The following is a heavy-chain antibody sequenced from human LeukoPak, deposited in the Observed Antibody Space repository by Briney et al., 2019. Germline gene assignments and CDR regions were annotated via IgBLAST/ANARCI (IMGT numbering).Heavy chain of an antibody. Sequence: PSETLSLTCTVSGGSISSSSYYWDWIRQPPGKGLEWIGSIYYSGSTYYNPSLKSRVTISVDTSKNQFSLKLTSVTAADTAVYYCAAGCTDTSCFWFYYADVWGKGTTVTVSS. CDR2: IYYSGST. CDR1: GGSISSSSYY. V-gene: IGHV4-39*07. J-gene: IGHJ6*03. D-gene: IGHD2-2*01. CDR3: AAGCTDTSCFWFYYADV.